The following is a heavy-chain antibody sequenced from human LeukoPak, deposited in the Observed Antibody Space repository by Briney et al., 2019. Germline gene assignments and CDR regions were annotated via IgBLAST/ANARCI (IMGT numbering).Heavy chain of an antibody. J-gene: IGHJ6*03. CDR2: ISAYNGNT. V-gene: IGHV1-18*01. CDR1: GGTFSSYA. D-gene: IGHD3-10*01. CDR3: ARDSSPIPLLWFGELLHSYYYYYYYMDV. Sequence: ASVKVSCKASGGTFSSYAISWVRQAPGQGLEWMGWISAYNGNTNYAQKLQGRVTMTTDTSTSTAYMELRSQRSDDTAVYHCARDSSPIPLLWFGELLHSYYYYYYYMDVWGKGTTVTISS.